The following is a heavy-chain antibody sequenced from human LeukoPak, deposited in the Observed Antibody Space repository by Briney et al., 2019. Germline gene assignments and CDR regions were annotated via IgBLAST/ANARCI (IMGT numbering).Heavy chain of an antibody. Sequence: SQTLSLTCTVSGGSISRGSYHWNWIRQPAGKGLEWIGRFYTSGTPNYNPSLKSRVTILVDTSRNQFSLKLSSVTAADTAVYYCARDLTSSWYGNNWFDPWGQGTLVTVSS. J-gene: IGHJ5*02. CDR1: GGSISRGSYH. V-gene: IGHV4-61*02. D-gene: IGHD6-13*01. CDR2: FYTSGTP. CDR3: ARDLTSSWYGNNWFDP.